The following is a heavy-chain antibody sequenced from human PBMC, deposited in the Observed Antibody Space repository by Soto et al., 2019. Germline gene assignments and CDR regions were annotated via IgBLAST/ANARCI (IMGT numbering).Heavy chain of an antibody. J-gene: IGHJ4*02. CDR1: GFTFSSYG. CDR3: AKDWGQQLAQYYFDY. V-gene: IGHV3-30*18. Sequence: PGGSLRLSCAASGFTFSSYGMHWVRQAPGKGLEWVAVISYDGSNKYYADSVKGRFTISRVNSKNTLYLQMNSLRAEDTAMYYCAKDWGQQLAQYYFDYWGQGTLVTVSS. D-gene: IGHD6-13*01. CDR2: ISYDGSNK.